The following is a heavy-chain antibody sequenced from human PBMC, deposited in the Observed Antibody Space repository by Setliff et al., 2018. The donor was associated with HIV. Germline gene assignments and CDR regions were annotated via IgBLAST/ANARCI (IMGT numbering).Heavy chain of an antibody. J-gene: IGHJ6*03. CDR2: IYYSGST. Sequence: SETLSLTCTVSGGSISSYYWSWIRQPPGKGLEWIGYIYYSGSTNYNPSLKSRVTISVDTSKNQFSLKLSSVTAADTAVYYCARDNRVIALNYYYYYMDVWGKGTTVTVSS. D-gene: IGHD3-22*01. CDR3: ARDNRVIALNYYYYYMDV. CDR1: GGSISSYY. V-gene: IGHV4-59*01.